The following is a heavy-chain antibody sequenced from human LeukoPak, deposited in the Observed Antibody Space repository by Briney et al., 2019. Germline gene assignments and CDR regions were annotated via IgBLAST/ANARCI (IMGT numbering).Heavy chain of an antibody. Sequence: PGGSLRLSCEASGFTFNDFAMIWVRQAPGKGLEWVSTIADAGTYYADSVKGRFIISRDNSKNMLYLQLNSLRADDTAMYYCARNLGPFDVRGHGTMVTVFS. V-gene: IGHV3-23*01. D-gene: IGHD3-16*01. CDR2: IADAGT. CDR3: ARNLGPFDV. CDR1: GFTFNDFA. J-gene: IGHJ3*01.